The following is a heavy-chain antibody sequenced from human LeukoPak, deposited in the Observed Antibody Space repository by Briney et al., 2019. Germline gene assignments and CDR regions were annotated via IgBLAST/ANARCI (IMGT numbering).Heavy chain of an antibody. CDR3: ARDLRILNGSGY. V-gene: IGHV3-66*01. J-gene: IGHJ4*02. D-gene: IGHD1-14*01. CDR1: GFTVSSNY. CDR2: IYSGGST. Sequence: PGGSLRLSCAASGFTVSSNYMSWVRQAPGKGLEWVSVIYSGGSTYYADSVKGRFTISRDNSKNTLYLQMNSLRAEDTAVYYCARDLRILNGSGYWGQGTLVTVSS.